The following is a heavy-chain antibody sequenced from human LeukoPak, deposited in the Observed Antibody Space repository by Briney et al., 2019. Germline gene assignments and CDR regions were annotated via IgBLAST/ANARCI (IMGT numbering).Heavy chain of an antibody. CDR2: IYYSGIT. D-gene: IGHD3-22*01. J-gene: IGHJ5*02. V-gene: IGHV4-30-4*01. Sequence: SETLSLTCTVSGGSISSGDYYWSWIRQPPGKGLEWIGYIYYSGITYYNPSLKSRVTISVDTSKNQFSLKLSSVTAADTAVYYCAREERHYYDSSGYPPWGQGTLVTVSS. CDR3: AREERHYYDSSGYPP. CDR1: GGSISSGDYY.